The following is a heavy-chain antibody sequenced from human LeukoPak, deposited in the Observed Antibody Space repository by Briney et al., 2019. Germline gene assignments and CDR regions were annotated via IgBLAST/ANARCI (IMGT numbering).Heavy chain of an antibody. Sequence: GGSLRLSCAASGFTFSSYGMHWVRQAPGKGLEWVAVISYDGSNKYYAESVKGRFTITRDNSKNTLYLQMNSLRAEDTAVYYCAKDPSDGYNSGNDYWGQGTLVTVSS. CDR2: ISYDGSNK. V-gene: IGHV3-30*18. J-gene: IGHJ4*02. CDR1: GFTFSSYG. CDR3: AKDPSDGYNSGNDY. D-gene: IGHD5-24*01.